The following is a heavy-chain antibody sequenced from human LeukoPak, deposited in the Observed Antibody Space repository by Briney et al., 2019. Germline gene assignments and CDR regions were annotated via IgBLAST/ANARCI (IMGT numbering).Heavy chain of an antibody. Sequence: GGSLRLSCAASGFTFSSYWMHWVRQAPGKGLEWVSYISSSGSTIYYADSVKGRFTISRDNAKNSLYLQMNSLRAEDPAVYYCARGDGYNSYYFDYWGQGTLVTVSS. CDR3: ARGDGYNSYYFDY. V-gene: IGHV3-48*04. D-gene: IGHD5-24*01. CDR1: GFTFSSYW. J-gene: IGHJ4*02. CDR2: ISSSGSTI.